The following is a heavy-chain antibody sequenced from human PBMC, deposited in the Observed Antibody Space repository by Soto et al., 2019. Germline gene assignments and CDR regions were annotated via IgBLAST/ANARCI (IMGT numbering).Heavy chain of an antibody. CDR3: ARRGTVAGYYYYGMDV. V-gene: IGHV4-39*01. J-gene: IGHJ6*02. D-gene: IGHD6-19*01. CDR2: IYYSGST. Sequence: SETLSLTCTVSGGSISSSSYYWCWIRQPPGKGLEWIGSIYYSGSTYYNPSLKSRVTISVDTSKNQFSLKLSSVTAADTAVYYCARRGTVAGYYYYGMDVWGQGTTVTVSS. CDR1: GGSISSSSYY.